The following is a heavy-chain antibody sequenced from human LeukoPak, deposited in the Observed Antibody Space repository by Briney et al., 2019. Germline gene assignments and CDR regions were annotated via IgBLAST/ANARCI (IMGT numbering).Heavy chain of an antibody. J-gene: IGHJ3*02. CDR1: GFTFSSYG. CDR3: AKDHFSPGVSYSPYAFDI. V-gene: IGHV3-23*01. Sequence: GGSLRLSCAASGFTFSSYGMSWVRQAPGKGLEWVSAISGSGGSTYYADSVKGRFTISRDNSKNTLYLQMNSLRAEDTAVYYCAKDHFSPGVSYSPYAFDIWGQGTMVTVSS. CDR2: ISGSGGST. D-gene: IGHD6-13*01.